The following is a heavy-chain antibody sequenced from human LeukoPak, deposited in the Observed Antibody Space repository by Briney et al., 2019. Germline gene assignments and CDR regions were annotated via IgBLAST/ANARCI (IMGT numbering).Heavy chain of an antibody. V-gene: IGHV1-24*01. CDR3: ARVREDYGDYVGYYYYGMDV. CDR2: FDPEDGET. D-gene: IGHD4-17*01. CDR1: GYTLTELS. J-gene: IGHJ6*02. Sequence: ASVKVSCKVSGYTLTELSMHWVRQAPGKGLEWMGGFDPEDGETIYAQKFQGRVTMTEDTSTDTAYMELSSLRSEDTAVYYCARVREDYGDYVGYYYYGMDVRGQGTTVTVSS.